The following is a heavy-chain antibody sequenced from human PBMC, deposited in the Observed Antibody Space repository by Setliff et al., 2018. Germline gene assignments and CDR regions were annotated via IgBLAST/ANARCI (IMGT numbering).Heavy chain of an antibody. CDR2: IYYSGNSSYDT. CDR1: GGSINGYY. V-gene: IGHV4-59*01. D-gene: IGHD6-13*01. CDR3: ARLPLAVGSSRWQPVGARLAHSTTIDY. Sequence: ETLSLTCIVSGGSINGYYWNWIRQPPGKGLEWIGYIYYSGNSSYDTNYNPSLKSRVTILSDTSKNQFSLILSSVTAADTAVYYCARLPLAVGSSRWQPVGARLAHSTTIDYWGQGTPVTSPQ. J-gene: IGHJ4*02.